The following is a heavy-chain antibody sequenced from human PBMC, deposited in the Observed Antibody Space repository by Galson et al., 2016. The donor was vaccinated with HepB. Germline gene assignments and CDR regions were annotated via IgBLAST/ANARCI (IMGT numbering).Heavy chain of an antibody. J-gene: IGHJ4*02. Sequence: SLRLSCAASGFTFSSYTMHWVRQAPGKGLDWVAGIWYDGSNKYYGDSVKGRFTISRDNSKNTLYLQMNSLRAEDTAVYYCAKGYGYFDSWGQGTLVTVSS. CDR2: IWYDGSNK. D-gene: IGHD4-17*01. V-gene: IGHV3-33*06. CDR3: AKGYGYFDS. CDR1: GFTFSSYT.